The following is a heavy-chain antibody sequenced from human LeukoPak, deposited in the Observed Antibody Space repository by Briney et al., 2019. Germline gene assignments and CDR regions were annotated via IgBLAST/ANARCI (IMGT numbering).Heavy chain of an antibody. V-gene: IGHV4-59*01. Sequence: SETLSLTCTVSGGSISSYYWSWIRQPPGKGLEWIGYIYYSGSTNYNPSLKSRVTISADTSKNQFSLKLSSVTAADTAVYYCARGRSGSYFAFDIWGQGTMVTVSS. CDR3: ARGRSGSYFAFDI. D-gene: IGHD1-26*01. CDR1: GGSISSYY. CDR2: IYYSGST. J-gene: IGHJ3*02.